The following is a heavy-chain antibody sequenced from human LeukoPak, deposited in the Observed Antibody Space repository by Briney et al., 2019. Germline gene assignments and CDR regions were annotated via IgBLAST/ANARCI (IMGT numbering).Heavy chain of an antibody. Sequence: SETLSLTCAVSGDSITGGIEYWSWIRQSPGKGLEWIGYMYDSGSTYYNPSLKSRVSISLDRSKNQFALQLTSVTAADTAMYLCARGNWGYFTDWGQGTLVAVSS. J-gene: IGHJ4*02. CDR2: MYDSGST. CDR3: ARGNWGYFTD. CDR1: GDSITGGIEY. D-gene: IGHD3-3*01. V-gene: IGHV4-30-4*08.